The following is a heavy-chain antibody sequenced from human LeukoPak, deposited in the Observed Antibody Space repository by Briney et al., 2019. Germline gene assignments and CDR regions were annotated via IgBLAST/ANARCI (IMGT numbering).Heavy chain of an antibody. D-gene: IGHD3-10*01. Sequence: GGSLRLSCAASGFTFSNYAMHWVRQAPGEGLEWVAVISFDGSNKYYADSVKGRFTISRDNSKNTLYLQMNSLRAEDTAVYYCARGLDYYYGMDVWGQGTTVTVSS. CDR2: ISFDGSNK. V-gene: IGHV3-30-3*01. CDR3: ARGLDYYYGMDV. J-gene: IGHJ6*02. CDR1: GFTFSNYA.